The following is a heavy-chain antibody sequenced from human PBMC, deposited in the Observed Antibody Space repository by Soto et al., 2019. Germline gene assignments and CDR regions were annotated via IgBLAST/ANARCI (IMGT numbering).Heavy chain of an antibody. V-gene: IGHV3-9*01. Sequence: PGKGLEWVSGIRCNRGSIGYADSVKGRFTISSDNDKSSLYLQMNSLRAEETALYYCAKDIHFFFQAEDGIRYTVPVSAFLLNRSSDL. CDR2: IRCNRGSI. CDR3: AKDIHFFFQAEDGIRYTVPVSAFLLNRSSDL. J-gene: IGHJ2*01. D-gene: IGHD3-9*01.